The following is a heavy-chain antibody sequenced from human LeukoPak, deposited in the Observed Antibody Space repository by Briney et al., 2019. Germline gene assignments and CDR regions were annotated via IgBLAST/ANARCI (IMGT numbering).Heavy chain of an antibody. CDR1: GGSISSSSYY. J-gene: IGHJ5*02. CDR2: IYYSGST. V-gene: IGHV4-39*07. D-gene: IGHD3-3*01. Sequence: SETLSLTCTVSGGSISSSSYYWGWIRQPPGKGLEWIGSIYYSGSTYYNPSLKSRVTISVDTSKNQFSLKLSSVTAADTAVYYCARDLVLSVWRQIGQGFDPWGQGTLVTVSS. CDR3: ARDLVLSVWRQIGQGFDP.